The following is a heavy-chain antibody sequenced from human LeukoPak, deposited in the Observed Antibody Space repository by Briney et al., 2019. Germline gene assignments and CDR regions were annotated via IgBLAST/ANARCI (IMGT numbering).Heavy chain of an antibody. J-gene: IGHJ6*02. Sequence: GRSLRLSCAPSGFTFRNYGMHWVRQAPGKGLGWVALIWSDGNNKYYADSVKGRFTISRDNSKNTPYLQMNSLRAEDTAVYYRARAFGSGTHYNMDVWGRGTTVTVSS. CDR1: GFTFRNYG. CDR3: ARAFGSGTHYNMDV. CDR2: IWSDGNNK. D-gene: IGHD3-10*01. V-gene: IGHV3-33*01.